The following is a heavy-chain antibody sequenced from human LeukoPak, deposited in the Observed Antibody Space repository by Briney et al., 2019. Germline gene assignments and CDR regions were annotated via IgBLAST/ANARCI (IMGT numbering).Heavy chain of an antibody. CDR1: GSSIKKDNFF. Sequence: SETLSLTCNVSGSSIKKDNFFWNWIRQPRGEGLEWIGYIFSSGNTYYNPSLKSRVTFSVDTSNNHFFLSLRPVTAADTAVYYCARSTYYYDRSAFFFPDYFDYWGQGIQVTVSS. V-gene: IGHV4-30-4*01. J-gene: IGHJ4*02. D-gene: IGHD3-22*01. CDR2: IFSSGNT. CDR3: ARSTYYYDRSAFFFPDYFDY.